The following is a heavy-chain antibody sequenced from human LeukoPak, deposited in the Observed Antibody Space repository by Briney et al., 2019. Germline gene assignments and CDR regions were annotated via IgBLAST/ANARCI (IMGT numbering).Heavy chain of an antibody. Sequence: PSETLSLTCAVSGISISTYYWSWIRQPAGKGLEWIGRIYTSENTDYNPSLKSRVTMSVDMSTSQFSLRLTSVTAADTAVYYCAREGDYGGYSKRFYYMDVWGKGTTVTVSS. D-gene: IGHD4-17*01. CDR3: AREGDYGGYSKRFYYMDV. V-gene: IGHV4-4*07. J-gene: IGHJ6*03. CDR1: GISISTYY. CDR2: IYTSENT.